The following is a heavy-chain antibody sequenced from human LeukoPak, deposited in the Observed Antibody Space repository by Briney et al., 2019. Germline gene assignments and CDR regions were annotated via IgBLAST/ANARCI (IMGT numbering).Heavy chain of an antibody. CDR1: GGPISSYY. Sequence: SETLSLTCTVSGGPISSYYWSWIRQPPGKGLEWIGYIYYSGSTNYNPSLKSRVTISVDTSKNQFSLKLSSVTAADTAVYYCAGDESPRAALGYWGQGTLVTVSS. J-gene: IGHJ4*02. V-gene: IGHV4-59*01. D-gene: IGHD3-16*01. CDR3: AGDESPRAALGY. CDR2: IYYSGST.